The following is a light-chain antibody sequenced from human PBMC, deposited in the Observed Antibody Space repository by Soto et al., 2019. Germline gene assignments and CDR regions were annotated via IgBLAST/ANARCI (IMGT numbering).Light chain of an antibody. J-gene: IGKJ4*01. CDR3: QQRSNWPST. CDR1: QRVARY. V-gene: IGKV3-11*01. CDR2: DAS. Sequence: PGERATLSCRASQRVARYLAWYQQKPGQAPRLLIYDASNRATGIPTRFSGSGSGTDFALTISSLEPEDFAVYYCQQRSNWPSTFGGGTKVEVK.